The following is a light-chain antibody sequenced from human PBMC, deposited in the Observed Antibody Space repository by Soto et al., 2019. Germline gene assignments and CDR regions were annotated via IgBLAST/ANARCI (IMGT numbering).Light chain of an antibody. CDR2: WAA. CDR3: QQYYSTPT. Sequence: DIVMTQSPDSLAVSLGERATINCKSSQSVLYSSNNKNYLVWYKQKPGQPPKLLIYWAATRVSGLPDRFSGSGSGTDFTLTISSLQAEDVAVYYCQQYYSTPTFGQGTKLEIK. CDR1: QSVLYSSNNKNY. V-gene: IGKV4-1*01. J-gene: IGKJ2*01.